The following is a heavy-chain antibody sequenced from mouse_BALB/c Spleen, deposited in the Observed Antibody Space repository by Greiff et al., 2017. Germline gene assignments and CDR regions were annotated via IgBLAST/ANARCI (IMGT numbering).Heavy chain of an antibody. CDR1: GYTFTDYE. CDR2: IDPETGGT. V-gene: IGHV1-15*01. CDR3: TWNYYGSSLDYAMDY. J-gene: IGHJ4*01. Sequence: VQLVESGAELVRPGASVTLSCKASGYTFTDYEMHWVKQTPVHGLEWIGAIDPETGGTAYNQKFKGKATLTADKSSSTAYMELRSLTSEDSAVYYCTWNYYGSSLDYAMDYWGQGTSVTVSS. D-gene: IGHD1-1*01.